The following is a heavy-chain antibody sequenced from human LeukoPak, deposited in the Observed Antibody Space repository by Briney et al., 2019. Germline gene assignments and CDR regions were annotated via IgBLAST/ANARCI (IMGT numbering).Heavy chain of an antibody. V-gene: IGHV3-74*01. CDR2: INSDGYSI. D-gene: IGHD6-19*01. Sequence: GGSLRLSCAASGFTFSDYYMSWIRQAPGKGPVWLARINSDGYSISYADSVKGRFTISRDNAKKTLYLQMNTLRAEDTAMYYCARAIAEAGTDSWGQGTLVTVSS. CDR1: GFTFSDYY. CDR3: ARAIAEAGTDS. J-gene: IGHJ4*02.